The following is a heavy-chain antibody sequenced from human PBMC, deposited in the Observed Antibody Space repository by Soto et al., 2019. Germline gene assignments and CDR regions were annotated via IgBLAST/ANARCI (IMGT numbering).Heavy chain of an antibody. Sequence: SETLSLTCGVYGGSFRNYYWIWVRQPPGKGLEWIGEVNHSGEATYNPSLQSRITISLDTSNNQFSLKMTSVTAADTAMYLCTRAERFPRSWFDPWGQGTQVTVSS. V-gene: IGHV4-34*01. CDR2: VNHSGEA. D-gene: IGHD3-10*01. J-gene: IGHJ5*02. CDR3: TRAERFPRSWFDP. CDR1: GGSFRNYY.